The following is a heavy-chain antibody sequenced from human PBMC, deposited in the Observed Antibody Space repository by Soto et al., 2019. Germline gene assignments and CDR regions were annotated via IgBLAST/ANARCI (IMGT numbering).Heavy chain of an antibody. CDR3: ARARLDTPALDY. CDR2: ISYDGSNE. CDR1: GFTFRSYA. V-gene: IGHV3-30-3*01. D-gene: IGHD2-2*01. Sequence: QVQLVESGGGVVQPGRSLRLSCAASGFTFRSYAMHWVRQAPGKGLEWVAVISYDGSNEYYADSVKGRFTISRDNSQNTLYLQMNSLRAEDTAVYYCARARLDTPALDYWGQGTLVTVSS. J-gene: IGHJ4*02.